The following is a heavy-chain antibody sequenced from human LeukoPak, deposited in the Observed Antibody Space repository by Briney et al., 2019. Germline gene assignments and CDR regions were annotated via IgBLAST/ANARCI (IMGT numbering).Heavy chain of an antibody. CDR2: IRYDGSKK. J-gene: IGHJ4*02. CDR3: AKAPVTTCSGAYCYPFDY. D-gene: IGHD2-21*01. Sequence: PGVSLRLSCAASGFIFSTYGMHWVRQAPGKGLEWVAFIRYDGSKKYYADSVKGRFTISRDNSKNTLYLQMNRLRAEDAAVYYCAKAPVTTCSGAYCYPFDYWGQGTLVTVSS. CDR1: GFIFSTYG. V-gene: IGHV3-30*02.